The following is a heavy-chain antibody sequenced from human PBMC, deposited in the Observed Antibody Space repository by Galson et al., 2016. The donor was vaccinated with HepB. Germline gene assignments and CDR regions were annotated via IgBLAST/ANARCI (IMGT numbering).Heavy chain of an antibody. CDR1: GGSISSSSDY. V-gene: IGHV4-39*01. CDR2: IYYRGNT. D-gene: IGHD6-25*01. Sequence: ETLSLTCTVSGGSISSSSDYWGWIRQAPGKGLEWIATIYYRGNTYYNPSLESQVTISVDTSQNQVSLRLKSVTDADTAVYYCARQPFYYRSGWNSGNWFDPWGQGTLVTVSS. CDR3: ARQPFYYRSGWNSGNWFDP. J-gene: IGHJ5*02.